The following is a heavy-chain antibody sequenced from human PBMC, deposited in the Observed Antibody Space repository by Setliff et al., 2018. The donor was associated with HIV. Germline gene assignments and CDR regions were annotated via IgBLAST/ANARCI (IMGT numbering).Heavy chain of an antibody. CDR3: ARVAGGVDAFDI. D-gene: IGHD6-19*01. J-gene: IGHJ3*02. CDR2: IYTSGST. Sequence: SETLSLTCTVSGGSISTGSYYWSWIRQPAGKGPEWIGRIYTSGSTNYNPSLKSRITISVDTSKKQFSLKLTSVTAADSAVYYCARVAGGVDAFDIWGQGTMVTVSS. V-gene: IGHV4-61*02. CDR1: GGSISTGSYY.